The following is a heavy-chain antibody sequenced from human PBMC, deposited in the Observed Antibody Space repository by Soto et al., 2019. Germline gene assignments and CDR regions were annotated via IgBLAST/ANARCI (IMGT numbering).Heavy chain of an antibody. D-gene: IGHD2-21*01. J-gene: IGHJ4*02. CDR1: GFSLSASGEA. Sequence: GSGPTLVNPTQTLTLTCSFSGFSLSASGEAVGWIRQPPGKALEWLALFYWDDDRRYSPSLKNRLTITTDTSKNHVVLIMTNMGPVDTATYYCAHSSRLYSDPPNSPYYFDYWGRGTLVTVSS. V-gene: IGHV2-5*02. CDR2: FYWDDDR. CDR3: AHSSRLYSDPPNSPYYFDY.